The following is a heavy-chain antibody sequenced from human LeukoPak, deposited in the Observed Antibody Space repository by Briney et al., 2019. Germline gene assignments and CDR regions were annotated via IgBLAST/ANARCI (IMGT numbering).Heavy chain of an antibody. CDR1: GFSFSTYA. CDR3: ARAALSSGWKAGINH. V-gene: IGHV3-30-3*01. D-gene: IGHD6-19*01. J-gene: IGHJ4*02. Sequence: GRSLRLTCTASGFSFSTYALHWVRLPPGKGLQWLALTSFDGSNKYYADSVKGRFTVSRDNSKNTLYLQMSSLKTEDTAVYYCARAALSSGWKAGINHWGRGTQVTVSS. CDR2: TSFDGSNK.